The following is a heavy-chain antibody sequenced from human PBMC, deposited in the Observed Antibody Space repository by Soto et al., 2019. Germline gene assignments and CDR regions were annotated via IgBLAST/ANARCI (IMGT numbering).Heavy chain of an antibody. CDR1: GYTFTSYG. V-gene: IGHV1-18*01. J-gene: IGHJ5*02. CDR2: ISAYNGNT. Sequence: GASVKVSCKASGYTFTSYGISWVRQAPGQGLEWMGWISAYNGNTNYAQKLQGRVTMTTDASTSTAYMELRSLRSDDTAVYYCASLRAVAGNNWFDPWGQGTLVTVSS. D-gene: IGHD6-19*01. CDR3: ASLRAVAGNNWFDP.